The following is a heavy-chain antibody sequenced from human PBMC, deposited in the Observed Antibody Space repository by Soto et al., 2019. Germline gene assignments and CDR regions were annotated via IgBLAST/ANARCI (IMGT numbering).Heavy chain of an antibody. V-gene: IGHV4-31*03. Sequence: SETLSLTCTVSGGFISSGGYYWSWIHQHPGKGLEWIGYIDYRGSTDYSPSLKSRVTISLDTSKNQFSLKLSSVTAADTAVYFCVRGEIHWGLGTLVTVSS. CDR3: VRGEIH. CDR2: IDYRGST. CDR1: GGFISSGGYY. J-gene: IGHJ4*02.